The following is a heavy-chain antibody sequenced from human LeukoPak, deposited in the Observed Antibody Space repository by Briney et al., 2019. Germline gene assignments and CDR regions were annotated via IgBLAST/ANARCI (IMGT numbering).Heavy chain of an antibody. Sequence: SETLSLTCSVSGGSAGSGISDCSWIRQPPGEGLDGIAYISDSGGSDYNPSLRSRVTISVETSKTQFSLKLSSVTAADTAVYYCARRGTMVRGPKGGLSWFEPWGQGTLVTVSS. CDR1: GGSAGSGISD. CDR2: ISDSGGS. CDR3: ARRGTMVRGPKGGLSWFEP. J-gene: IGHJ5*02. D-gene: IGHD3-10*01. V-gene: IGHV4-61*01.